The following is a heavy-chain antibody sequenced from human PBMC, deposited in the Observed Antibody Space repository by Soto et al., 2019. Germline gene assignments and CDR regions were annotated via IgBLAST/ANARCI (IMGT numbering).Heavy chain of an antibody. D-gene: IGHD2-15*01. CDR3: ARGEDIVVVVAATPQQYLDV. CDR1: GFTFSSYS. V-gene: IGHV3-21*01. J-gene: IGHJ6*02. Sequence: EGSLRLSCAASGFTFSSYSMNWVRQAPGKGLEWVSSISSSSSYIYYADSVKGRFTISRDNAKNSLYLQMNSLRAEDTAVYYCARGEDIVVVVAATPQQYLDVWGQGTTVTVSS. CDR2: ISSSSSYI.